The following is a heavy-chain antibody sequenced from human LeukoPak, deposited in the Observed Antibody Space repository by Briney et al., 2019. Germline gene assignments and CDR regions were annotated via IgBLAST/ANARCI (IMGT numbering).Heavy chain of an antibody. Sequence: ASVKVSCKASGYTFTGYYMHWVRQAPGRGLEWMGWINPNSGGTNYAQKFQGRVTMTRDTSISTAYMELSRLRSDDTAVYYCARSIAAAGWRGSNWFDPWGQGTLVTVSS. D-gene: IGHD6-13*01. J-gene: IGHJ5*02. CDR3: ARSIAAAGWRGSNWFDP. V-gene: IGHV1-2*02. CDR1: GYTFTGYY. CDR2: INPNSGGT.